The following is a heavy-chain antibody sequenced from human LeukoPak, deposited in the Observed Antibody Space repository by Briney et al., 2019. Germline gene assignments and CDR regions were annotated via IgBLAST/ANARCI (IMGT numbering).Heavy chain of an antibody. D-gene: IGHD3-16*01. V-gene: IGHV3-9*03. Sequence: GRYLRLYCAASGFTFDDYAMHWVRQAPGKGLEWVSGISWNSGSIGYADSVKGRFTISRDNAKNSLYLQMNSLRGQVIALYYSVIDISALRSLWFDYWGQRTLVTVSS. CDR3: VIDISALRSLWFDY. CDR2: ISWNSGSI. J-gene: IGHJ4*02. CDR1: GFTFDDYA.